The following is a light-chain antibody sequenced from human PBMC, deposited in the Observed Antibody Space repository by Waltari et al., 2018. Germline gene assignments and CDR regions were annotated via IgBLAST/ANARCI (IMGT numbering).Light chain of an antibody. V-gene: IGLV2-11*01. CDR3: CSYAGSPYV. J-gene: IGLJ1*01. CDR1: SRDVCRFNH. CDR2: DVN. Sequence: QSALAQPRSVSGSPGPSVTISCAGTSRDVCRFNHVSWYQHHPGPAPKVLIYDVNTRPSGVPDRFSGSKSGNTASLTISGLQAEDEADYYCCSYAGSPYVFGTGTKVTVL.